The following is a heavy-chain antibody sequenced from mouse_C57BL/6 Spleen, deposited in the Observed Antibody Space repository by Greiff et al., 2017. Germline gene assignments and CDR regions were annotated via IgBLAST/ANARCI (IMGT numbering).Heavy chain of an antibody. CDR2: ISDGGSYT. Sequence: EVQGVESGGGLVKPGGSLKLSCAASGFTFSSYAMSWVRQTPEKRLEWVATISDGGSYTYYPDNVKGRFTISRDNAKNNLYLQMSHLKSEDTTMYYCARVGELFDYWGQGTTLTVSS. CDR1: GFTFSSYA. J-gene: IGHJ2*01. V-gene: IGHV5-4*01. CDR3: ARVGELFDY.